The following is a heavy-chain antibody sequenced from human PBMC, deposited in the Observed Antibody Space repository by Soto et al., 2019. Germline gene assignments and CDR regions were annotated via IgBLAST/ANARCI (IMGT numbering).Heavy chain of an antibody. D-gene: IGHD6-13*01. Sequence: EVQLVESGGTVIQVWGSLRLSCAASGFIFDDFTMHWVRLVPGKGLQWVSYINWDGRIAMYADSVKGRFTISRDNTNNHLYLQMNSLRSDDTALYYCAKDEGAAVESPGDWGHGTLVNVSS. V-gene: IGHV3-43*01. J-gene: IGHJ4*01. CDR1: GFIFDDFT. CDR3: AKDEGAAVESPGD. CDR2: INWDGRIA.